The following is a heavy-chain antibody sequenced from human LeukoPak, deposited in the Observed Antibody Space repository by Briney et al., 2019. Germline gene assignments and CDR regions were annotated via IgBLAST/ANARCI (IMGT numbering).Heavy chain of an antibody. D-gene: IGHD3-16*01. CDR1: GLAFSTYW. V-gene: IGHV3-74*01. J-gene: IGHJ2*01. CDR3: VTGHYDSRMYFDL. CDR2: IKFDGSLA. Sequence: GGSLRLSCTASGLAFSTYWVHWVRQAPGKGLVWVSQIKFDGSLASYADSVKGRFTISRDNAKNTLYLQMNTLGTEDTAVYYCVTGHYDSRMYFDLWGRGTLVTVSS.